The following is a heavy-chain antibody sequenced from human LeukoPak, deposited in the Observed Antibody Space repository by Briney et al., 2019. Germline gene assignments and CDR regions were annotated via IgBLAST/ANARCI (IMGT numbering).Heavy chain of an antibody. J-gene: IGHJ4*02. CDR1: GFTFSNYG. CDR3: ARTMRSGYDY. Sequence: GGSLRLSCAASGFTFSNYGMHWVRQAPEKGLVWVSYICSSGDAIYYADSVKGRFTITRDNAKNSLYVEMNSLRDEDTIVYYCARTMRSGYDYWGQGTLVTVSS. V-gene: IGHV3-48*02. D-gene: IGHD5-12*01. CDR2: ICSSGDAI.